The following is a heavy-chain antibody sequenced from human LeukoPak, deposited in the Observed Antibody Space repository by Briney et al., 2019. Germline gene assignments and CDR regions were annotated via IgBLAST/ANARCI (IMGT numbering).Heavy chain of an antibody. CDR1: GFIFSSYW. CDR3: AREGPRWSSSGFYY. CDR2: IKQDGSEK. Sequence: GGSLRLSCAASGFIFSSYWMSWVRQAPGKGLVWVANIKQDGSEKYYVDSVKGRFTISRDNAKNSLYLQMNSLSTGDTAVYNCAREGPRWSSSGFYYRGQGTLVTVSS. D-gene: IGHD6-13*01. V-gene: IGHV3-7*01. J-gene: IGHJ4*02.